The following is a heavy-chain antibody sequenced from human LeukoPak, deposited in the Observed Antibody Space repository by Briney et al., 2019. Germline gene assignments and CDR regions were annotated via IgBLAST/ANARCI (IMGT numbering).Heavy chain of an antibody. CDR3: AIMHGYYDGSGYWVQ. CDR2: ITPNADRT. Sequence: GGSVRLSCAASGFPFGSYGMRWVRQAPGKGLEWVSFITPNADRTSYADSVEGRFTISRDNPRNTLYMQMNSLRDEDTAIYYCAIMHGYYDGSGYWVQWGQGTLVTVSS. V-gene: IGHV3-23*01. CDR1: GFPFGSYG. J-gene: IGHJ1*01. D-gene: IGHD3-22*01.